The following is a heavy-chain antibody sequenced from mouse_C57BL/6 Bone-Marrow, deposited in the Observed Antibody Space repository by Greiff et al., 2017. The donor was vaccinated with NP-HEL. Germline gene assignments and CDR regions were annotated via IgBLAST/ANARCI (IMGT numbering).Heavy chain of an antibody. CDR3: ARRDYTWFAY. V-gene: IGHV1-81*01. J-gene: IGHJ3*01. CDR1: GYTFTSYG. CDR2: IYPRSGNT. D-gene: IGHD2-12*01. Sequence: QVQLQQSGAELARPGASVKLSCKASGYTFTSYGISWVKQRTGQGLEWIGEIYPRSGNTYYNEKFKGKATLTADKSSSTAYMALRSLTSEDSAVYFCARRDYTWFAYWGQGTLVTVSA.